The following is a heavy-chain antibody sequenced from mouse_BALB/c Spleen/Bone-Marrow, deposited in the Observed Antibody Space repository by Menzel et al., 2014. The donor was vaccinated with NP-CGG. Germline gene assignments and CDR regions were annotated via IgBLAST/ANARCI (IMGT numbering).Heavy chain of an antibody. D-gene: IGHD4-1*01. Sequence: EVQLQQSGAELVKPGASVKLSCTASGFNIKDTYMHWVKQRPEQGLEWIGRIDPANGNTKYDPKFQGKAAITADTSSNTAYLQLSSLTSEDTAVYYCARWEYYAMDYWGQGTSVTVSS. CDR2: IDPANGNT. V-gene: IGHV14-3*02. J-gene: IGHJ4*01. CDR1: GFNIKDTY. CDR3: ARWEYYAMDY.